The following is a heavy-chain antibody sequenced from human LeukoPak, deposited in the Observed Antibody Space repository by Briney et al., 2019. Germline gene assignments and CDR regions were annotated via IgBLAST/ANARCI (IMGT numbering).Heavy chain of an antibody. CDR3: ARETRLHSGSYSNDAFDI. CDR1: GGSISSYY. Sequence: SETLPLTCTVSGGSISSYYWSWIRQPPGKGLEWIGYIYYSGSTNYNPSLKSRVTTSVDTSKNQFSLRLSSVTAADTAVYYCARETRLHSGSYSNDAFDIWGQGTMVTVSS. CDR2: IYYSGST. D-gene: IGHD1-26*01. V-gene: IGHV4-59*01. J-gene: IGHJ3*02.